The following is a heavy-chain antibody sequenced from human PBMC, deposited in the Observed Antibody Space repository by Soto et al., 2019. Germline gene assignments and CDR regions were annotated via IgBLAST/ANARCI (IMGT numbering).Heavy chain of an antibody. J-gene: IGHJ6*02. CDR3: ARHGPRVYYDNSDYYYYGMDV. V-gene: IGHV5-51*01. Sequence: GESLKSSCKGSGYSFTIYCIGWVRQMPWKGLEWMGIIYPGDSDTRYSPSFQGQVTISADKSISTAYLQWSSLKASDTAMYYCARHGPRVYYDNSDYYYYGMDVWGQGTTVTVSS. D-gene: IGHD3-22*01. CDR1: GYSFTIYC. CDR2: IYPGDSDT.